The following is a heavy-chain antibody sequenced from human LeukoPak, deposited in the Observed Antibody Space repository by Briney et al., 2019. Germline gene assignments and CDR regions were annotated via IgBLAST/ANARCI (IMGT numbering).Heavy chain of an antibody. CDR1: GFTFRGYA. V-gene: IGHV3-23*01. Sequence: PGGSLRLSCAASGFTFRGYAMSWVRQAPGKGLEWVSGISGSGSSTYYADSVKGRFTISRDNSKNTLYLQVNSLRAEDTAVYYCAKGREPYYDSSAIDYWGQGTLVTVSS. J-gene: IGHJ4*02. CDR3: AKGREPYYDSSAIDY. CDR2: ISGSGSST. D-gene: IGHD3-22*01.